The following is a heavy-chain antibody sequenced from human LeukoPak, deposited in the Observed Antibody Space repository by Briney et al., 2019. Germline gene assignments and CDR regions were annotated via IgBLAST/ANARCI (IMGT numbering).Heavy chain of an antibody. CDR1: GFTFGDYA. V-gene: IGHV3-49*03. CDR3: TRDRFATVTTDNWFDP. CDR2: IRSKAYGGTT. D-gene: IGHD4-17*01. J-gene: IGHJ5*02. Sequence: PGGSLRLSCTASGFTFGDYAMSWFRQAPGKGLERVGFIRSKAYGGTTEYAASVKGRFTISRDDSKSIAYLQMNSLKTEDTAVYYCTRDRFATVTTDNWFDPWGQGTLVTVSS.